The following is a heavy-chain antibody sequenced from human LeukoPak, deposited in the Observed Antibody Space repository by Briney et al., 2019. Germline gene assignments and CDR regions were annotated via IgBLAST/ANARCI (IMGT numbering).Heavy chain of an antibody. V-gene: IGHV4-39*07. J-gene: IGHJ4*02. D-gene: IGHD2-15*01. CDR2: INHSGST. CDR1: GGSISRNSYY. CDR3: ARAGYCSGGSCLYYFDY. Sequence: SETLSLTCSVSGGSISRNSYYWSWIRQPPGKGLEWIGEINHSGSTNYNPSLKSRVTISVDTSKSQFSLKLSSVTAADTAVYYCARAGYCSGGSCLYYFDYWGQGTLVTVSS.